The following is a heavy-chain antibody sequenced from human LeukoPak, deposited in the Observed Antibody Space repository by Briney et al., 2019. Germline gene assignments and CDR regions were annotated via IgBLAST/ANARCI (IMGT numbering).Heavy chain of an antibody. CDR2: FDPEDGEA. CDR3: ATTYYYDSSRAFDI. CDR1: GYTLTELS. Sequence: ASVKVSCKVSGYTLTELSMHWVRQAPGKGLEWMGGFDPEDGEAIYAQKFQGRVTMTEDTSTDTAYTALSSLRSEDTAVYYCATTYYYDSSRAFDIWGQGTMVTVSS. J-gene: IGHJ3*02. D-gene: IGHD3-22*01. V-gene: IGHV1-24*01.